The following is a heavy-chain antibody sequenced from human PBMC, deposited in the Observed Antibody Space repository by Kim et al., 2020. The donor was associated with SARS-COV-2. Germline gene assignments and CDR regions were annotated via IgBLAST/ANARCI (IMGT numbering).Heavy chain of an antibody. V-gene: IGHV1-69*13. J-gene: IGHJ6*02. D-gene: IGHD6-13*01. CDR3: VRGAKAGYSSSWYYYYYGMDV. CDR2: IIPIFGTA. Sequence: SVKVSCKASGGTFSSYAISWVRQAPGQGLEWMGGIIPIFGTANYAQKFQGRVTITADESTSTAYMELSSLRSEDTAVYYCVRGAKAGYSSSWYYYYYGMDVWGQGTTVTVSS. CDR1: GGTFSSYA.